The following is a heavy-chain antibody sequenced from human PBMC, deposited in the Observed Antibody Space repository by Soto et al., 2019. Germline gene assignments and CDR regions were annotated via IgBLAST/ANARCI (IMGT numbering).Heavy chain of an antibody. CDR2: IWYDGSNK. CDR3: ARDQGLMVYAIGY. CDR1: GFTFSSYG. Sequence: QVQLVESGGGVVQPGRSLRLSCAASGFTFSSYGMHWVRQAPGKGLEWVAVIWYDGSNKYYADSVKGRFTISRDNSKNTLYLQMNSLRAEDTAVYYCARDQGLMVYAIGYWGQGTLVTVSS. V-gene: IGHV3-33*01. D-gene: IGHD2-8*01. J-gene: IGHJ4*02.